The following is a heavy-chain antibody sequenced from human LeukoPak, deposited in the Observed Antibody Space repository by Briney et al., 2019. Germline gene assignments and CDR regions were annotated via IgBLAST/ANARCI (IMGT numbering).Heavy chain of an antibody. CDR1: GFTFSSYG. V-gene: IGHV3-33*06. J-gene: IGHJ6*03. CDR2: IWYDGSNK. Sequence: GGSLRLSCAASGFTFSSYGMHWVRQAPGKGLEWVAVIWYDGSNKYYADSVKGRFTISRDNSKNTLYLQMNSLRAEDTAVYYCAKELHLSSYYYMDVWGKGATVTVSS. CDR3: AKELHLSSYYYMDV. D-gene: IGHD5-24*01.